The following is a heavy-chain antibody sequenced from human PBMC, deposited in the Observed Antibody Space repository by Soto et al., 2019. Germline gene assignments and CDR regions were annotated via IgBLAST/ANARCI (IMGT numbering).Heavy chain of an antibody. Sequence: ASVKVSCEASGGTFSSYTISWVRQAPGQGLEWMGRIIPILGIANYAQKFQGRVTITADKSTSTAYMELSSLRSEDTAVYYCVLRSLGYNGNGVYYWGQGTLATVSP. CDR3: VLRSLGYNGNGVYY. J-gene: IGHJ4*02. D-gene: IGHD1-20*01. CDR1: GGTFSSYT. V-gene: IGHV1-69*02. CDR2: IIPILGIA.